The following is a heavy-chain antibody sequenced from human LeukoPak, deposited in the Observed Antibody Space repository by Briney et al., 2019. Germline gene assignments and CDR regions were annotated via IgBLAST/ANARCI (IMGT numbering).Heavy chain of an antibody. D-gene: IGHD3-10*01. CDR2: ISPYNGNT. V-gene: IGHV1-18*01. J-gene: IGHJ6*03. Sequence: ASVKVSCKASGYSFTAYGVSCVRQAPGQGLEWMGWISPYNGNTIYAQKLQGRVTVTTDTSTSTAYMELRSLRSDDTAIYYCARDARGATYYYYYMDVWGKGTTVTVSS. CDR3: ARDARGATYYYYYMDV. CDR1: GYSFTAYG.